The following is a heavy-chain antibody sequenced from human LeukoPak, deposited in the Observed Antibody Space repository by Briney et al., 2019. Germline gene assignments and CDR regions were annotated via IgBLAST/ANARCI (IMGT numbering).Heavy chain of an antibody. J-gene: IGHJ5*02. CDR2: IYHSGST. CDR3: ARMGVAAGSNWLDP. D-gene: IGHD6-13*01. CDR1: GGSILNGNW. Sequence: SETLSLTCTVSGGSILNGNWWSWVRQPPGKGLEWIGEIYHSGSTNYNPSLKSRVTISVDKSKSQFSLRLISVTAADTAAYYCARMGVAAGSNWLDPWGRGTLVTVSS. V-gene: IGHV4-4*02.